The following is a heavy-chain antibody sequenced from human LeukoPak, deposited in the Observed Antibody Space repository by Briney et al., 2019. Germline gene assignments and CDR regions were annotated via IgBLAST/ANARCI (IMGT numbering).Heavy chain of an antibody. Sequence: GGSLRPSCPISAFTFSTFWMSWVSRAAGNVLEWVANINTDGSQHGHVGSVKGRYTVSRDNTKNSIYLQMDNLRVDNSAVYCCARDLGWFRFDCWGQGTLVTVSS. CDR3: ARDLGWFRFDC. V-gene: IGHV3-7*01. CDR1: AFTFSTFW. J-gene: IGHJ4*02. D-gene: IGHD3-3*01. CDR2: INTDGSQH.